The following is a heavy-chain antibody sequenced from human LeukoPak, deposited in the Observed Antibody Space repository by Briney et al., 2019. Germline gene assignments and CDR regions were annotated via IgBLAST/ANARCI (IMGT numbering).Heavy chain of an antibody. Sequence: SVKVSCKASGGTFSSYAISWVRQAPGQGLEWVGGIIPIFGTANYAQKFQGRVTITADESTSTAYMELSSLRSEDTAVYYCARDVAPAARAGYYYMDVWGKGTTVTVSS. CDR1: GGTFSSYA. CDR3: ARDVAPAARAGYYYMDV. J-gene: IGHJ6*03. V-gene: IGHV1-69*01. D-gene: IGHD2-2*01. CDR2: IIPIFGTA.